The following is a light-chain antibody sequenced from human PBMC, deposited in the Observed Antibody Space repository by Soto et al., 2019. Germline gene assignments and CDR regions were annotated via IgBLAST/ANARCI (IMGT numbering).Light chain of an antibody. CDR1: QTVLYSSNNKIY. CDR3: QQYYSTPYT. CDR2: WAS. J-gene: IGKJ2*01. Sequence: DIVMTQSPDSLAVSLGERATINCKSSQTVLYSSNNKIYLAWYQQKPGQPPKLLIYWASTRESGVPDRFSGSGSGTDFTLTISSLQAEDVAVYYCQQYYSTPYTFGQGTKLVIK. V-gene: IGKV4-1*01.